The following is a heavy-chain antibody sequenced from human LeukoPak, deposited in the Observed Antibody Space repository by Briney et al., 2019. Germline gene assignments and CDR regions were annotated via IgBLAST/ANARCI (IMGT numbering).Heavy chain of an antibody. CDR3: ARPQGYCSGGSCYFGY. J-gene: IGHJ4*02. Sequence: GASLQISCQGSGYSFTSYWIGWVRPMPGKGLEWMGIIYPGDSDTRYSPSFQGQVTISADKSISTAYLQWSSLKASDTAMYYCARPQGYCSGGSCYFGYWGQGTLVTVSS. V-gene: IGHV5-51*01. CDR2: IYPGDSDT. D-gene: IGHD2-15*01. CDR1: GYSFTSYW.